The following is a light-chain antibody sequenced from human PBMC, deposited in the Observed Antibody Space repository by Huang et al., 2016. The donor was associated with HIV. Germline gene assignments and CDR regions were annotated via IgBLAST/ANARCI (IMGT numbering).Light chain of an antibody. CDR3: QQYNKWPPEYT. Sequence: VMMSQSPATLAASPGERVTLSCGASQSVNTTLSWYQQKPGQPPRLLINAASTRATGVPARGAGSGAGTEFTLTIDSLQSDDFAVYYCQQYNKWPPEYTFGQGTRLEIK. CDR1: QSVNTT. CDR2: AAS. V-gene: IGKV3-15*01. J-gene: IGKJ2*01.